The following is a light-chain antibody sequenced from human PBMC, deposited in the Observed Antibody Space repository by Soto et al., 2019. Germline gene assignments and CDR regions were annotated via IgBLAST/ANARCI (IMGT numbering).Light chain of an antibody. CDR3: QQYGSSGT. J-gene: IGKJ1*01. CDR2: GAS. V-gene: IGKV3-20*01. Sequence: EIVMTQSPATLSVSPGERVTLSCRASQSVSSYLAWYQQKPGQAPRLLIYGASNRATGIPDRFSGSGSGTDFTLTISRLGPEDFAVYYCQQYGSSGTFGQGTKVDIK. CDR1: QSVSSY.